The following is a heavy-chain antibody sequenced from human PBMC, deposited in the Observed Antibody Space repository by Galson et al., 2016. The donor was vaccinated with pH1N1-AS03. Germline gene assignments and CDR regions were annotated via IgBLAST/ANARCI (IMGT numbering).Heavy chain of an antibody. CDR3: ASVSLAYCSSTSCFRFDP. V-gene: IGHV4-31*03. J-gene: IGHJ5*02. D-gene: IGHD2-2*01. CDR2: IYDSGNT. Sequence: TLSLTCTVSGGSISSGNYFWNWIRQHPGKGLEWIGLIYDSGNTFYNLSLKSRVSISVDTSKNQFSLKLNSVTAADTAVYYCASVSLAYCSSTSCFRFDPWGQGTLVTVSS. CDR1: GGSISSGNYF.